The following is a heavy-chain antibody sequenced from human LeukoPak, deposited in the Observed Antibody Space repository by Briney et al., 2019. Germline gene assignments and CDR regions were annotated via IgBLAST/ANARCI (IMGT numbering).Heavy chain of an antibody. J-gene: IGHJ6*03. V-gene: IGHV4-4*07. Sequence: SETLSLTRTVSGGSISSYYWSWIRQPAGKGLEWIGRIYTSGSTNYNPSLKSRVTMSVDTSKNQFSLKLSSVTAADTAVYYCAKEYSSSFMYYYYYYMDVWGKGTTVTVSS. CDR2: IYTSGST. CDR3: AKEYSSSFMYYYYYYMDV. D-gene: IGHD6-6*01. CDR1: GGSISSYY.